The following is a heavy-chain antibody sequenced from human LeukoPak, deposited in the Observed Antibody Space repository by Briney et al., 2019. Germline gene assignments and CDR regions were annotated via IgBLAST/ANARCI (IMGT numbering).Heavy chain of an antibody. CDR2: IIPIFGTA. D-gene: IGHD3-10*01. V-gene: IGHV1-69*13. J-gene: IGHJ4*02. CDR1: GCTFISYA. Sequence: ASVKVSCKASGCTFISYAISWVRQAPGQGLEWMGGIIPIFGTANYAQKFQGRVTITADESTSTAYMELSSLRSEDTAVYYCASLYGSGSSLYDYWGQGTLVTVSS. CDR3: ASLYGSGSSLYDY.